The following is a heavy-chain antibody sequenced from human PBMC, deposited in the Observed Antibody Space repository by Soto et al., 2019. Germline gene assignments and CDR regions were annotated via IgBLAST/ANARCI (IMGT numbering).Heavy chain of an antibody. Sequence: GGSLRLSCAASGFTFSSYAMSWVRQAPGKGLEWVSAISGSGGSTYYADSVKGRFTISRDNSKNTLYLQMNSLRAEDTAVYYCAKDVRMDYYDSSGYYSFDYWGQGTLVTVSS. CDR1: GFTFSSYA. V-gene: IGHV3-23*01. D-gene: IGHD3-22*01. CDR2: ISGSGGST. J-gene: IGHJ4*02. CDR3: AKDVRMDYYDSSGYYSFDY.